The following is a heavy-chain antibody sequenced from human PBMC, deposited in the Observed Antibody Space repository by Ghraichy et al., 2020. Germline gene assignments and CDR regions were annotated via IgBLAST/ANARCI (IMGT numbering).Heavy chain of an antibody. CDR1: GFTFSSYW. D-gene: IGHD1-26*01. V-gene: IGHV3-7*03. CDR2: IKQDGSEK. J-gene: IGHJ4*02. CDR3: ARVRYSGSYYRGAFDY. Sequence: GGSLRLSCAASGFTFSSYWMSWVRQAPGKGLEWVANIKQDGSEKYYVDSVKGRFTISRDNAKNSLYLQMNSLRAEDTAVYYCARVRYSGSYYRGAFDYWGQGTLVTVSS.